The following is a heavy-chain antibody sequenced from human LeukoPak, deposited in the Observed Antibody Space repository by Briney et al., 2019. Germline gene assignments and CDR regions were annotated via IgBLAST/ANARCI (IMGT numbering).Heavy chain of an antibody. CDR2: IIPILGIA. CDR1: GGTFSSYA. D-gene: IGHD4-17*01. CDR3: ARDEGTTVTNWFDP. J-gene: IGHJ5*02. Sequence: SVKVSCKASGGTFSSYAISWVRQAPGQGLEWMGRIIPILGIANYAQKFQGRVTITADKSTSTAYMELSSLRSEDTAVYYCARDEGTTVTNWFDPWGQGTLVTVSS. V-gene: IGHV1-69*04.